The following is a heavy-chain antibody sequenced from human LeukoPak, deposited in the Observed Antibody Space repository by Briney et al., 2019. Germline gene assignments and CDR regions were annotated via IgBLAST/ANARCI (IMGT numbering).Heavy chain of an antibody. CDR1: GGSISSYY. Sequence: SETLSLTCTVSGGSISSYYWSWIQQPPGKGLEWIGYIYYSGSTNYNPSLKSRVTISVDTSKNQFSLKLSSVTAADTAVYYCARASAYQLYYYYYMDVWGKGTTVTVSS. J-gene: IGHJ6*03. D-gene: IGHD2-2*01. CDR2: IYYSGST. V-gene: IGHV4-59*01. CDR3: ARASAYQLYYYYYMDV.